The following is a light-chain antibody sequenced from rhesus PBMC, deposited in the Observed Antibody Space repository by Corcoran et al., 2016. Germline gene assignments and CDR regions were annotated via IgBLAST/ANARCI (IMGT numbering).Light chain of an antibody. CDR3: LQTYAVPYS. CDR1: QGINKG. J-gene: IGKJ2*01. V-gene: IGKV1-94*01. CDR2: AAS. Sequence: DIQMTQSPSSLSTSVGDRVTVSCRASQGINKGLSWYQQKPGKVPTLLIYAASNLQTGVSFRFCASGSWTDYTLTISSLQAEDVSTYYCLQTYAVPYSFGQGTRVEIK.